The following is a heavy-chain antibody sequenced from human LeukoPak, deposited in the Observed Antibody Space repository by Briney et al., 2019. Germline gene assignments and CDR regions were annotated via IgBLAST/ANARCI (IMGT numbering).Heavy chain of an antibody. CDR1: GFTFSSYG. V-gene: IGHV3-30*18. CDR2: ISYDGSNK. Sequence: GGSLRLSCAASGFTFSSYGLHWVRQAPGKGLEWVAVISYDGSNKYYADSVKGRFTISRDNSKNTLYLQMNSLRAEDTAVYYCAKEHRIAAAGPDAFDIWGQGTMVTVSS. D-gene: IGHD6-13*01. J-gene: IGHJ3*02. CDR3: AKEHRIAAAGPDAFDI.